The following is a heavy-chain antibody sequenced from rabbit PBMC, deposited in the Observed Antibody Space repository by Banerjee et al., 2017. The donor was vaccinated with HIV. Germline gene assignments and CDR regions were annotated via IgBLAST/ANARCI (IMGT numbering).Heavy chain of an antibody. Sequence: QEQLEESGGDLVKPEGSLTLTCTASGFSFSSSYWICWVRQAPGKGLEWIACIYAGSSNKTYYASWAKGRFTISKTSSTTVTLQMTSLTAADTATYFCARNRGPGDDDFAYALWGPGTLVTVS. J-gene: IGHJ4*01. D-gene: IGHD6-1*01. CDR2: IYAGSSNKT. CDR3: ARNRGPGDDDFAYAL. CDR1: GFSFSSSYW. V-gene: IGHV1S45*01.